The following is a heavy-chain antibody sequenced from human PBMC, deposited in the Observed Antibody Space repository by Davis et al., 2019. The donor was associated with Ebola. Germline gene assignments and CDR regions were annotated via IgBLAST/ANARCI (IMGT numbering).Heavy chain of an antibody. Sequence: GESLKISCAASGFTFSSYAMHWVRQAPGKGLEWVAVISYDGSNKYYADSVKGRFTISRDNSKNTLYLQMNSLRAEDTAVYYCVRDRGWLQHDFWGQGTLVIVSS. CDR3: VRDRGWLQHDF. CDR1: GFTFSSYA. J-gene: IGHJ4*02. V-gene: IGHV3-30*04. CDR2: ISYDGSNK. D-gene: IGHD5-24*01.